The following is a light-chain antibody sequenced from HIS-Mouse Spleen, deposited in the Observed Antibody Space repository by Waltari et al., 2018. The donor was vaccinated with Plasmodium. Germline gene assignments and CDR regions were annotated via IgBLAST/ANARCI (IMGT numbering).Light chain of an antibody. CDR1: SSDVGGYNY. CDR3: SSYTSSSTQV. V-gene: IGLV2-14*01. J-gene: IGLJ2*01. Sequence: QSALTQPASVSGSPGQSITISCTGTSSDVGGYNYVSWYQQHPGKAPKLMIYEVSNRPSGVSNRFSGLQAEDEADYYCSSYTSSSTQVFGGGTKLTVL. CDR2: EVS.